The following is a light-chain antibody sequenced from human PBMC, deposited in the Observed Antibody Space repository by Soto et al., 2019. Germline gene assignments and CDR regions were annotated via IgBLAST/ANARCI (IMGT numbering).Light chain of an antibody. V-gene: IGKV1-5*03. CDR1: QTISSW. J-gene: IGKJ1*01. CDR2: KAS. CDR3: QHYNSYSEA. Sequence: DIQMTQSPSTLSGSVGDRVTITGRASQTISSWLAWYQQKPGKAPKLLIYKASTLKSGVPSRFSGSGSGTEFTLTISILQPDDFATYYCQHYNSYSEAFGQGTNVELK.